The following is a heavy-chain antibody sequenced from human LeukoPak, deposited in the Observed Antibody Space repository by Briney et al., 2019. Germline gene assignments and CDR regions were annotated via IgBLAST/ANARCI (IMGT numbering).Heavy chain of an antibody. J-gene: IGHJ4*02. CDR3: ARGGSVDTASDGDY. CDR2: IKLDGREA. D-gene: IGHD5-18*01. CDR1: GFTPSNYW. Sequence: GGSLRLSCVLSGFTPSNYWMTWDRQAHEGGRECVAHIKLDGREAQHMHSEKGRLTISSDKAQNSVYLKMSSLRVEDTALYYCARGGSVDTASDGDYWGQGTLVTVSS. V-gene: IGHV3-7*01.